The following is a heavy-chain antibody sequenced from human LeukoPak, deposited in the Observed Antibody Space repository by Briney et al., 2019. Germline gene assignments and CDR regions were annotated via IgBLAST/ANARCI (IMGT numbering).Heavy chain of an antibody. J-gene: IGHJ3*02. CDR1: GYTFTGYY. CDR3: ARDITIFGVTLFRHPPYAFDI. D-gene: IGHD3-3*01. V-gene: IGHV1-2*02. CDR2: INPNSGGT. Sequence: RASVTVSCKASGYTFTGYYMHWVRQAPGQGLEWMGWINPNSGGTNYAQKFQGRVTITRDTSISTAYMELSRLRSDDTAVYYCARDITIFGVTLFRHPPYAFDIWGQGTMVTVSS.